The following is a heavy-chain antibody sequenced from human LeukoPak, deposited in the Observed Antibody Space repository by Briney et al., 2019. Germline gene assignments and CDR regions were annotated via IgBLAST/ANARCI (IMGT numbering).Heavy chain of an antibody. CDR3: ARSVGSYIFDY. V-gene: IGHV4-39*07. CDR2: IYYSGST. D-gene: IGHD1-26*01. Sequence: SETLSLTCTVSGGSISSSSYYWGWIRQPPGKGLEWIGSIYYSGSTYYNPSLKSRVTISVDTSKNQFSLKLSSVTAADTAVYYCARSVGSYIFDYWGQGTLVTVSS. CDR1: GGSISSSSYY. J-gene: IGHJ4*02.